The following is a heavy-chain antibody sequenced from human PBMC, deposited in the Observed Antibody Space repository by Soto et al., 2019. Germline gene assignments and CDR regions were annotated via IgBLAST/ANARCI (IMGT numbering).Heavy chain of an antibody. CDR1: GYTFTSYG. CDR3: ARVFDTVTTKAHFDY. CDR2: ISAYNGNT. J-gene: IGHJ4*02. V-gene: IGHV1-18*01. D-gene: IGHD4-17*01. Sequence: ASVTVSCKASGYTFTSYGISWVRQAPGQGLEWMGWISAYNGNTNYAQKLQGRVTMTTDTSTSTAYMELRSLRSDDTAVYYCARVFDTVTTKAHFDYWGQGTLVTVSS.